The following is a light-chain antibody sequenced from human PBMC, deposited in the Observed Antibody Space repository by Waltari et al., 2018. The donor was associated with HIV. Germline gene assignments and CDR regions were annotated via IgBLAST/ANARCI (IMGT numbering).Light chain of an antibody. CDR2: GVS. CDR1: QSISYNY. CDR3: QQYASSSFT. V-gene: IGKV3-20*01. Sequence: VLTQSPGILSLSLGETAILSCSASQSISYNYLAWYQQKTGQAPRLLMYGVSPRATGIPDRFSGSGSGTDFTLTISGLEPEDFAVYYCQQYASSSFTFGPGTKVEIK. J-gene: IGKJ3*01.